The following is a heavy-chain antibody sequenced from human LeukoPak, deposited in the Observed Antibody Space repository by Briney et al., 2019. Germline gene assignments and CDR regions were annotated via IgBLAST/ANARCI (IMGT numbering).Heavy chain of an antibody. J-gene: IGHJ4*02. CDR2: IYHSGST. Sequence: SETLSLTCAVSGYSISTGYYWGSIRQPPGKGLGWIGSIYHSGSTYYNPSLKSRVTISVDTSKNQFSLKLSSVTAADTAVYYCAISGWDFDYWGQGTLVTVSS. V-gene: IGHV4-38-2*01. D-gene: IGHD5-24*01. CDR3: AISGWDFDY. CDR1: GYSISTGYY.